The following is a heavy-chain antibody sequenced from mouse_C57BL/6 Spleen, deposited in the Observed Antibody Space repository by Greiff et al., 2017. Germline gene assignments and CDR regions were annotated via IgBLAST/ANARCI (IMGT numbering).Heavy chain of an antibody. CDR3: ARLDSNYPYAMDY. V-gene: IGHV1-69*01. Sequence: VQLQQPGAELVMPGASVKLSCKASGYTFTSYWMHWVKQRPGQGLEWIGEIDPSDSYTNYNQKFKGKSTLTVDKSSSTAYMQLSSLTSEDSAVYYCARLDSNYPYAMDYWGQGTSVTFSS. CDR2: IDPSDSYT. CDR1: GYTFTSYW. J-gene: IGHJ4*01. D-gene: IGHD2-5*01.